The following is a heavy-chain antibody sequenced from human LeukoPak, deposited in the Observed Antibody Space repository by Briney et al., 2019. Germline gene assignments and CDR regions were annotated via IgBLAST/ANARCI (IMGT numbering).Heavy chain of an antibody. CDR2: INTIFGTA. CDR1: GATFSSYA. CDR3: ARWQPQLTHFDY. D-gene: IGHD6-13*01. J-gene: IGHJ4*02. Sequence: SVKVSFKSSGATFSSYAISWVRQPPGQGQEWMGGINTIFGTANYAQKSQGRATTTADESTSTAYRELSSLRSEDTAVYYCARWQPQLTHFDYWGQGTLVTVSS. V-gene: IGHV1-69*01.